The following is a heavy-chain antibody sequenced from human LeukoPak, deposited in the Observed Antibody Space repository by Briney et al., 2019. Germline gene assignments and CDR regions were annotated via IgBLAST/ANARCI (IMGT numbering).Heavy chain of an antibody. J-gene: IGHJ4*02. CDR1: GFTFSSYG. CDR3: AREDIRYYYGSGHFDY. D-gene: IGHD3-10*01. Sequence: GRSLRLSCAASGFTFSSYGMHWVRQAPGKGLEWVAVIWYDGSNKYYADSVKGRFNIFRDNSKNTLYLQMNSLRAEDTAVYYCAREDIRYYYGSGHFDYWGQGTLVTVSS. V-gene: IGHV3-33*01. CDR2: IWYDGSNK.